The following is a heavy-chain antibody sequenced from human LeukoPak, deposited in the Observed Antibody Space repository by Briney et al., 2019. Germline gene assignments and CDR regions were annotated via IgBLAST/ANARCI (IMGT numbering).Heavy chain of an antibody. Sequence: PGGSLRLSCAASGLTFSSYSMNWVRQAPGKGLEWVSYISSSSSTINYADSVKGRFTISRDNAKNSLYLQMNSLRTEDTAVYYCARGQSGYAYYGMDVWGQGTTVTVSS. J-gene: IGHJ6*02. CDR2: ISSSSSTI. V-gene: IGHV3-48*04. D-gene: IGHD5-12*01. CDR1: GLTFSSYS. CDR3: ARGQSGYAYYGMDV.